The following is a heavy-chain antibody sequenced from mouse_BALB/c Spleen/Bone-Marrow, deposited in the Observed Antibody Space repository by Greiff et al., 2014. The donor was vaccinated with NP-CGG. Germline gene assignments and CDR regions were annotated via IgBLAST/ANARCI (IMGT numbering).Heavy chain of an antibody. V-gene: IGHV14-3*02. CDR3: ASYVYGYHFDY. J-gene: IGHJ2*02. CDR1: GFNIKDTY. Sequence: EVQLQQSGAELVKPGASVKLSCTASGFNIKDTYMHWVKQRPEQGLEWIGRIDPANGNTKYDPKFQGKATITADTSSNTAYLQLSSLTSEDTAVYYCASYVYGYHFDYWGQGTSLTVSS. CDR2: IDPANGNT. D-gene: IGHD2-2*01.